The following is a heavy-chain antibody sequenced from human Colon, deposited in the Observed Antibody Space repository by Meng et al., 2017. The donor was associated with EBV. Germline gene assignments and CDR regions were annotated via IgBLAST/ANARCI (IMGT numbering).Heavy chain of an antibody. Sequence: VQLQGSGPSLVKPAPRLSLTCTVCGGSISSCKHYWSWIRQHPGKGLEYIGYIYYSGSTYYNPSLKSRVIISVDTSKNQFPLRLNSVTAADTAVYYCASLYGDSSVWYMDLWGRGTLVTVSS. V-gene: IGHV4-31*03. CDR1: GGSISSCKHY. J-gene: IGHJ2*01. CDR3: ASLYGDSSVWYMDL. CDR2: IYYSGST. D-gene: IGHD4-17*01.